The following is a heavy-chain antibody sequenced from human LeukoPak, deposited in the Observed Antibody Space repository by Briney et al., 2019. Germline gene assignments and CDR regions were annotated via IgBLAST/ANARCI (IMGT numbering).Heavy chain of an antibody. J-gene: IGHJ5*02. CDR3: ARVGDGSGSHNWFDP. Sequence: GGSLRLSCAASGFSFSRYAMNWVRQAPGKGLEWVSVIYSGGSTYYADSVKGRFTISRHNSKNTLYLQMNSLRAEDTAVYYCARVGDGSGSHNWFDPWGQGTLVTVSS. V-gene: IGHV3-53*04. D-gene: IGHD3-10*01. CDR2: IYSGGST. CDR1: GFSFSRYA.